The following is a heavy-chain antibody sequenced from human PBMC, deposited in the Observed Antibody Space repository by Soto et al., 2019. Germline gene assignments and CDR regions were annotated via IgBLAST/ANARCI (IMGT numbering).Heavy chain of an antibody. CDR3: AKESMDIAVAGKEDYFDY. D-gene: IGHD6-19*01. J-gene: IGHJ4*02. CDR2: ISGSGGST. CDR1: GFTFSSYA. V-gene: IGHV3-23*01. Sequence: HPGGSLRLSCAASGFTFSSYAMSWVRQAPGKGLEWVSAISGSGGSTYYADSVKGRFTISRDNSKNTLYLQMNSLRAEDTAVYYCAKESMDIAVAGKEDYFDYWGQGTLVTVPQ.